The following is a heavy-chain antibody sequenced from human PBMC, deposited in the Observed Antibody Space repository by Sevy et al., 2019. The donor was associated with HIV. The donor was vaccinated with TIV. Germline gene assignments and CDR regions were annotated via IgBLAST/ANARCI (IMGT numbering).Heavy chain of an antibody. Sequence: GGSLRLSCAATGFTFSSYAMSWVRQAPGKGLEWVSAISCSGGSTYYADSVKGRFTISRDNSKNTLYLQMNSLRAEDTAVYYCAKGGAGYYYDSSGSYYFHYWGQGTLVTVSS. V-gene: IGHV3-23*01. D-gene: IGHD3-22*01. J-gene: IGHJ4*02. CDR1: GFTFSSYA. CDR3: AKGGAGYYYDSSGSYYFHY. CDR2: ISCSGGST.